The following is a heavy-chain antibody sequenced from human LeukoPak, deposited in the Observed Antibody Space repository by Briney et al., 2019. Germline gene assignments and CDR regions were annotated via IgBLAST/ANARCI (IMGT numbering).Heavy chain of an antibody. CDR3: VRGRAVAGTGNAFHI. Sequence: PGRSLRLSWAADGFTFTTYEIYWVRQAPGKGLEWVAVIWYDGTNKYYADSVKGRFTISRDNSKNTLYLQMNSLRADDTAVYYCVRGRAVAGTGNAFHIWGQGTMVTVSS. V-gene: IGHV3-33*01. CDR1: GFTFTTYE. D-gene: IGHD2-15*01. CDR2: IWYDGTNK. J-gene: IGHJ3*02.